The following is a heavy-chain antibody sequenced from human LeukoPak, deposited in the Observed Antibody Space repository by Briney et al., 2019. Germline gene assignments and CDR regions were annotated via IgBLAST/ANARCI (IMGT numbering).Heavy chain of an antibody. CDR1: GFTLSSYG. V-gene: IGHV3-21*01. Sequence: GGSLRLYCAASGFTLSSYGMSWVRQAQWKGLEWVSSISSSSSYIYYADSVKGRFTVSRDNAKNSLYLQMNSLRAEDTAVYYCARYGNNVDNAFDIWGQGTMVTVSS. CDR2: ISSSSSYI. CDR3: ARYGNNVDNAFDI. J-gene: IGHJ3*02. D-gene: IGHD4-17*01.